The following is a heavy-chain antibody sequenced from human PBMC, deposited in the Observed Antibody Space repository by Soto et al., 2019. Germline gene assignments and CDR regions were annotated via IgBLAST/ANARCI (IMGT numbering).Heavy chain of an antibody. CDR3: ATDVQTGTSKNFDY. V-gene: IGHV1-24*01. CDR1: RYTLTELS. CDR2: FDPEDGET. D-gene: IGHD1-7*01. J-gene: IGHJ4*02. Sequence: ASVKVSWKVSRYTLTELSMHWVRQAPGKGLEWMGGFDPEDGETIYAQKFQGRVTMTEDTSTDTAYMELSSLRSEDTAVYYCATDVQTGTSKNFDYWGQGTLVTVSS.